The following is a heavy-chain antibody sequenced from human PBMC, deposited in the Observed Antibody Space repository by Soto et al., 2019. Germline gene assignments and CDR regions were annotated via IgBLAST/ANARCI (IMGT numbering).Heavy chain of an antibody. CDR3: ARGDATKIVVTTYYAMDV. D-gene: IGHD4-17*01. V-gene: IGHV1-18*01. CDR1: GYTFPNYG. CDR2: ISAYNGNT. Sequence: ASVKVSCKASGYTFPNYGISWVRQAPGQGLEWMGWISAYNGNTNYAQKLQGRVTMTTDTSTSTAYMELRSLRSDDTAVYYCARGDATKIVVTTYYAMDVWGQGTTVTVSS. J-gene: IGHJ6*02.